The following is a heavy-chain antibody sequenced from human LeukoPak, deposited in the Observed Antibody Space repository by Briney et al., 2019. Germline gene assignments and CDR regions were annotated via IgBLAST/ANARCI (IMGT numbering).Heavy chain of an antibody. CDR2: ISSSSSYI. CDR3: ARDMITFGGVDY. D-gene: IGHD3-16*01. J-gene: IGHJ4*02. CDR1: GFAFNTNT. V-gene: IGHV3-21*01. Sequence: PGGSLRLSCAASGFAFNTNTMNWVRQPPGKGLEWVSSISSSSSYIYYADSVKGRFTISRDNAKNSLYLQMNSLRAEDTAVYYCARDMITFGGVDYWGQGTLVTVSS.